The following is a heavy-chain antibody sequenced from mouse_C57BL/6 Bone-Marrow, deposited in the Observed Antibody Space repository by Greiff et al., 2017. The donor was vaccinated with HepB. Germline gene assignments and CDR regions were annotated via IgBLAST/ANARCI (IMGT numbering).Heavy chain of an antibody. J-gene: IGHJ3*01. Sequence: VKLQESGAELVKPGASVKISCKASGYAFSSYWMNWVKQRPGKGLEWIGQIYPGDGDTNYNGKFKGKATLTADKSSSTAYMQLSSLTSEDSAVYFCARWKDGHWGFAYWGQGTLVTVSA. CDR2: IYPGDGDT. D-gene: IGHD2-3*01. CDR3: ARWKDGHWGFAY. V-gene: IGHV1-80*01. CDR1: GYAFSSYW.